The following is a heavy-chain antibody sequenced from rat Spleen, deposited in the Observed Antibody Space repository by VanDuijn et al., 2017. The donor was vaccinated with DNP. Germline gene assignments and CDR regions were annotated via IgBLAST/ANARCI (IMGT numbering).Heavy chain of an antibody. CDR2: ISPSGGGT. V-gene: IGHV5-31*01. CDR3: ATHYSSFDY. J-gene: IGHJ2*01. CDR1: GFIFNSYW. D-gene: IGHD1-2*01. Sequence: EVHLVESGGDLVQPGRSLKLSCEVSGFIFNSYWMTWIRQVPGKGLEWVASISPSGGGTYYRDSVKGRFTISRDNANRTLYLQMDSLRSEDTATYYCATHYSSFDYWGQGVMVTVSS.